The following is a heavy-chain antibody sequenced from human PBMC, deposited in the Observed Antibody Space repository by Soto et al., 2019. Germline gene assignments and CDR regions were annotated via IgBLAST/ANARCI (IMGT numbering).Heavy chain of an antibody. V-gene: IGHV6-1*01. J-gene: IGHJ4*02. D-gene: IGHD6-19*01. CDR3: AKSEADSSGWWRGYYFDY. CDR1: GDSVSSNSAA. CDR2: TYYRSKWYN. Sequence: SQTLSLTCAISGDSVSSNSAAWNWIRQSPSRGLEWLGRTYYRSKWYNDYAVSVKSRITINPDTSKNQFSLQLNSVTPEDTAVYYCAKSEADSSGWWRGYYFDYWGQGTLVTVSS.